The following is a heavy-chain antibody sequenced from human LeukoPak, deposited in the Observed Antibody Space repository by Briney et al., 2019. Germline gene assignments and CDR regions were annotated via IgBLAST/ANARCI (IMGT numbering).Heavy chain of an antibody. D-gene: IGHD2-15*01. Sequence: SETLSLTCTVSGGSISSQYWSWIRQPPGKGLEWIGYIYSSGSTNYNPSLKSRVTISVDTSKNQFSLKLSSVTAADTAVYYCARYHCIGGTCYHFDYWGHGTLDTVCS. CDR3: ARYHCIGGTCYHFDY. J-gene: IGHJ4*01. V-gene: IGHV4-59*08. CDR1: GGSISSQY. CDR2: IYSSGST.